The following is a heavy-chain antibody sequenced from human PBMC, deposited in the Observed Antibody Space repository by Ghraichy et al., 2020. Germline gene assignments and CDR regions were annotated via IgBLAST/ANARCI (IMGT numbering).Heavy chain of an antibody. CDR2: ISVSGDSK. D-gene: IGHD6-13*01. Sequence: GGSLRLSCATSGFTFSTYAMSWVRQAPGKGLEWVSSISVSGDSKYYAASVKGRFTISRDNSKGTLYLQMNSLRAEDTAVYYCAKVSSWGYWGQGALVIVSS. J-gene: IGHJ4*02. CDR3: AKVSSWGY. V-gene: IGHV3-23*01. CDR1: GFTFSTYA.